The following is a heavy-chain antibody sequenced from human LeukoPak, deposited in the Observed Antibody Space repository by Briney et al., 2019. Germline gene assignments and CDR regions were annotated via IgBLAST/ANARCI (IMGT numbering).Heavy chain of an antibody. J-gene: IGHJ4*02. Sequence: PGGSLRLSCAASGFTFSSYAMSWVRQAPGKGLEWVSAISGSGGSTYYADSVKGRFTISRDNSKNTLYLQMNSLRAEDMAVYYCAKDSMVQGGYYFDYWGQGTLVTVSS. CDR2: ISGSGGST. D-gene: IGHD3-10*01. V-gene: IGHV3-23*01. CDR1: GFTFSSYA. CDR3: AKDSMVQGGYYFDY.